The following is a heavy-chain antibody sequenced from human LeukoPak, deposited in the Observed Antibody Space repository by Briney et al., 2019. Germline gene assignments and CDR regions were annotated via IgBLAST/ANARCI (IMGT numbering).Heavy chain of an antibody. CDR1: GYTFTSYG. D-gene: IGHD3-22*01. Sequence: ASVKVSCKASGYTFTSYGISWVRQAPGQGLERMGWISAYNGNTNYAQKLQGRVTMTTDTSTSTAYMELRSLRSDDTAVYYCARDSQYYYDSSGYYYYYYGMDVWGQGTTVTVSS. V-gene: IGHV1-18*01. CDR2: ISAYNGNT. CDR3: ARDSQYYYDSSGYYYYYYGMDV. J-gene: IGHJ6*02.